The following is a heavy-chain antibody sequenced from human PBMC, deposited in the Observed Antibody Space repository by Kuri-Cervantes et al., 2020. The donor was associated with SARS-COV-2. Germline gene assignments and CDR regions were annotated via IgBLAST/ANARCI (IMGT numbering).Heavy chain of an antibody. V-gene: IGHV4-34*01. J-gene: IGHJ6*03. Sequence: GSLRLSCAVYGGSFSGYYWSWIRQPPGNGLEWIGEINHSGSTNYNPSLKSRVTISVDTSKNQFSLKLSSVTAADTAVYYCARWRYSSSWRYYYYMDVWGKGTTVTVSS. CDR1: GGSFSGYY. CDR2: INHSGST. D-gene: IGHD6-13*01. CDR3: ARWRYSSSWRYYYYMDV.